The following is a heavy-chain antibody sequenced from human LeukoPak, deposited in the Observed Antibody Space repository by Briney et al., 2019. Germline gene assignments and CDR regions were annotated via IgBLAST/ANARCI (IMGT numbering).Heavy chain of an antibody. J-gene: IGHJ4*02. V-gene: IGHV4-59*01. Sequence: SETLSLTCTVSGGSTSSYYWSWIRQPPGKGLEWIGYIYYSGSTNYNPSLKSRVTISVDTSKNQFSLKLSSVTAADTAVYYCARDLAEWGQGTLVTVSS. CDR3: ARDLAE. CDR1: GGSTSSYY. D-gene: IGHD3-3*02. CDR2: IYYSGST.